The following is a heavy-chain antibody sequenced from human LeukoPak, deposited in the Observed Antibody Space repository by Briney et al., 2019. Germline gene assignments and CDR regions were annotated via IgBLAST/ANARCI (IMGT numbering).Heavy chain of an antibody. J-gene: IGHJ4*02. Sequence: GGSLRLSCAASGFTFSSHWMHWGRQTPGKGLVWVSRIKSDGSSVDYADSVKGRFTISRDNAKNTLYLQMNSLRAEDTAVYYCVSFYETYWGRGTLVTVSS. CDR1: GFTFSSHW. CDR2: IKSDGSSV. V-gene: IGHV3-74*01. CDR3: VSFYETY. D-gene: IGHD2/OR15-2a*01.